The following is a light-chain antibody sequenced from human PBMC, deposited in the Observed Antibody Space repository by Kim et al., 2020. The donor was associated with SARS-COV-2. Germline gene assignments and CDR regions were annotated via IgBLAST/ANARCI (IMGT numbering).Light chain of an antibody. V-gene: IGLV1-40*01. J-gene: IGLJ1*01. Sequence: QRVTISCPGSSSNIGAGYDVHWYQQLPGTAPNLLIYGNSNRPSGVPDRFSGSKSGTSASLAITGLQAEDEADYYCQSYDSSLSGYVFGTGTKVTVL. CDR1: SSNIGAGYD. CDR3: QSYDSSLSGYV. CDR2: GNS.